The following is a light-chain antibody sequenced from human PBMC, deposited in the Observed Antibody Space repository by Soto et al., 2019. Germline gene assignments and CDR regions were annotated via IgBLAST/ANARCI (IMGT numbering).Light chain of an antibody. V-gene: IGKV1-5*01. CDR2: DSY. CDR3: QQYNHYST. Sequence: DIQMTQSPSTLSASVGDRVTITCRDSQSISRWVAWYQQKPGKATKLMIYDSYSLESGVPSRFSGSGSGTEFTLTISSLQPDDFATYYCQQYNHYSTFGQGTKLEIK. J-gene: IGKJ2*01. CDR1: QSISRW.